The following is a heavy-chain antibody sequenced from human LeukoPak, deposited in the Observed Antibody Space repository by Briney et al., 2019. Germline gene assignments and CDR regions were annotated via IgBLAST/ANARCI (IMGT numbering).Heavy chain of an antibody. CDR3: ALEVYTANFFDY. CDR2: INPNSGGT. V-gene: IGHV1-2*02. CDR1: GYTFTXYY. Sequence: ASVKVSCKASGYTFTXYYMHWVRQAPGQGLGWMGWINPNSGGTNYAQKFQGRVTMTRDTSISTAYMELSRLRSDDTAVYYCALEVYTANFFDYWGQGTLVTVSS. J-gene: IGHJ4*02. D-gene: IGHD5-18*01.